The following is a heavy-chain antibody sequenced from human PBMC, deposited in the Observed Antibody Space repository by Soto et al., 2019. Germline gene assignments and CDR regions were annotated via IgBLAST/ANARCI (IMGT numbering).Heavy chain of an antibody. CDR3: AHRRDYSYGMDV. CDR2: IYWNDDK. V-gene: IGHV2-5*01. Sequence: QITLKESGPTLVNPTQTLTLTCTFSGFSLSTSGVGVGWIRQPPGKALEWLALIYWNDDKRYSPSLKSRLTITKDTSRNQVVLIVTNMDPVDTATYYCAHRRDYSYGMDVWGQGTTVTVSS. CDR1: GFSLSTSGVG. J-gene: IGHJ6*02.